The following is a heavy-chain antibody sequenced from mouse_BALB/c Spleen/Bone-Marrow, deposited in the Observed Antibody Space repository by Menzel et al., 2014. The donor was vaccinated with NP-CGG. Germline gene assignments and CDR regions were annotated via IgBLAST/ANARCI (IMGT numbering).Heavy chain of an antibody. CDR1: GYSITSDYA. Sequence: EVKLVESGPGLVKPSQSLSLTCTVTGYSITSDYAWIWIRQFPGNKLEWMGYITYSGSTSYNPSLKSRISITRDTSKNQFFLQLNSVTTEDTATYYCARYYDYDGDYFDYWGQGTTLTVSS. CDR2: ITYSGST. V-gene: IGHV3-2*02. D-gene: IGHD2-4*01. CDR3: ARYYDYDGDYFDY. J-gene: IGHJ2*01.